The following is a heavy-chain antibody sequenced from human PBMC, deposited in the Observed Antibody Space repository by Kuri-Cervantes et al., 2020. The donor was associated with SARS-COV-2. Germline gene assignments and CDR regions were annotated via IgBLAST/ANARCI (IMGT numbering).Heavy chain of an antibody. CDR1: GFTFSSYG. V-gene: IGHV3-33*01. J-gene: IGHJ6*02. D-gene: IGHD1-14*01. CDR3: ALEITSFFGMDV. Sequence: GGSLRLSCAASGFTFSSYGMHWVRQAPGKGLEWVAVIWYDGSNKYYADSVKGRFTISRDNSKKMLHLQMKSLRAEDTATYYCALEITSFFGMDVWGQGTTVTVSS. CDR2: IWYDGSNK.